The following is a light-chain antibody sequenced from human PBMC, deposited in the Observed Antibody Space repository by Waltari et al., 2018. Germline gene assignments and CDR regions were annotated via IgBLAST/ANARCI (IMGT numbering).Light chain of an antibody. Sequence: NFMLTQPHSVSESPGKTVTISCTRSSGSIASNYVPWYQQRPGRAPTTVIYEDNQRPPGVPDRFPGSIDSSSNSASLTISGLKTEDEADYYCQSYDSSNQVFGGGTKLTVL. CDR3: QSYDSSNQV. V-gene: IGLV6-57*03. J-gene: IGLJ3*02. CDR2: EDN. CDR1: SGSIASNY.